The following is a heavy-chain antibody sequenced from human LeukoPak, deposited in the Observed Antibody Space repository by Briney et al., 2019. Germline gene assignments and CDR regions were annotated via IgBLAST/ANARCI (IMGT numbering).Heavy chain of an antibody. J-gene: IGHJ4*02. V-gene: IGHV4-31*03. CDR2: IYYSGST. D-gene: IGHD4-17*01. CDR1: GGSISSGGYY. Sequence: SETLSLTCTVSGGSISSGGYYRSWIRQHPGKGLEWIGYIYYSGSTYYNPSLKSRVTISVDTSKNQFSLKLSSVTAADMAVYYCARYPTYGDYFDYWGQGTLVTVSS. CDR3: ARYPTYGDYFDY.